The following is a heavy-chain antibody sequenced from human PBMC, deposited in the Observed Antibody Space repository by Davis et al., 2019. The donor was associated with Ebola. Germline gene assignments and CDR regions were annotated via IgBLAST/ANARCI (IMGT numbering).Heavy chain of an antibody. Sequence: ASVKVSCKVSGYTLVELSMHWVRQTPGKGLEWMGVFDPEHGGAIFAQKFQGRVILTEDTSTGTAYMELSSLRSEDTAVYYCARDGKPGYFIEYWGQGTLVTVSS. CDR2: FDPEHGGA. V-gene: IGHV1-24*01. D-gene: IGHD4-23*01. CDR1: GYTLVELS. CDR3: ARDGKPGYFIEY. J-gene: IGHJ4*02.